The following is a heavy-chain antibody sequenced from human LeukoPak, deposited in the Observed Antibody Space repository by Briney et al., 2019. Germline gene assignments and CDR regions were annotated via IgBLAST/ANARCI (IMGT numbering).Heavy chain of an antibody. D-gene: IGHD3-3*01. Sequence: TLSLTCTVSGGSVSSGSYYWSWIRQHPGKGLEWIGYIYYSGSTYYNPSLKSRVTISVDTSKNQFSLKLSSVTAADTAVYYCARAGGFFSPFGYWGQGTLVTVSS. CDR3: ARAGGFFSPFGY. V-gene: IGHV4-31*03. J-gene: IGHJ4*02. CDR1: GGSVSSGSYY. CDR2: IYYSGST.